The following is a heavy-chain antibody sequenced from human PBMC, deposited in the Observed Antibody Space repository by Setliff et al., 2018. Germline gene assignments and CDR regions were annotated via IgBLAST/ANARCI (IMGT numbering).Heavy chain of an antibody. CDR1: GYTFTGYY. D-gene: IGHD3-22*01. Sequence: ASVKVSCKASGYTFTGYYMHWVRQAPGQGLEWMGWINPNSGGANYAQKFQGRVTMTRDTSISTAYMEMSSLRSEDTAVYYCVREGVDSRSSTDYRYYMDVWGKGPTVTVSS. CDR3: VREGVDSRSSTDYRYYMDV. CDR2: INPNSGGA. V-gene: IGHV1-2*02. J-gene: IGHJ6*03.